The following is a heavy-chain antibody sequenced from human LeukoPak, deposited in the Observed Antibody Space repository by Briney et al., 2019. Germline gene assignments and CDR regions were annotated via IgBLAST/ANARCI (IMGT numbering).Heavy chain of an antibody. Sequence: SETLSLTCAVYGGSFSGYYRSWIRQPPGKGLEWIGEINHSGSTNYNPSLKSRVTISVDTSKNQFSLKLSSVTAADTAVYYCARDLIVVVPAANIDYYYYGMDVWGQGTTVTVSS. D-gene: IGHD2-2*01. CDR2: INHSGST. V-gene: IGHV4-34*01. CDR1: GGSFSGYY. J-gene: IGHJ6*02. CDR3: ARDLIVVVPAANIDYYYYGMDV.